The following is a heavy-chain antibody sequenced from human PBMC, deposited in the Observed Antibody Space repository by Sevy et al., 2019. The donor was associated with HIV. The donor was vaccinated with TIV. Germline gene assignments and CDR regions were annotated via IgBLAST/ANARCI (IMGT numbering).Heavy chain of an antibody. Sequence: GGSLRLSCAASGFTFRSYAMTWVRQAPGKGLEWVSSIDVGGIDTTFYAESVKGRFTISRDNFRNTVSLQMHSLEVDDTAVYYCSRDWVAPPVFYSDYWGQGTQVTVSS. CDR3: SRDWVAPPVFYSDY. D-gene: IGHD1-26*01. V-gene: IGHV3-23*01. J-gene: IGHJ4*02. CDR1: GFTFRSYA. CDR2: IDVGGIDTT.